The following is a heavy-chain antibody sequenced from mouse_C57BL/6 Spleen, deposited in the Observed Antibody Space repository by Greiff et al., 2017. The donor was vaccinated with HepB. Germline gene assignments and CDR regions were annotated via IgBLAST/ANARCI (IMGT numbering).Heavy chain of an antibody. D-gene: IGHD1-1*01. CDR1: GYAFTNYL. V-gene: IGHV1-54*01. Sequence: QVQLKESGAELVRPGTSVKVSCKASGYAFTNYLIEWVKQRPGQGLEWIGVINPGSGGTNYNEKFKGKATLTADKSSSTAYMQLSSLTSEDSAVYFCAGVVATGAMDYWGQGTSVTVSS. J-gene: IGHJ4*01. CDR3: AGVVATGAMDY. CDR2: INPGSGGT.